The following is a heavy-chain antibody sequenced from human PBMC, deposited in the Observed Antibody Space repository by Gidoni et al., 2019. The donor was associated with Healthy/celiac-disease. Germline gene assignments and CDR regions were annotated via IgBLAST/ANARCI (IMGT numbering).Heavy chain of an antibody. CDR1: GGSLSSSNW. D-gene: IGHD4-17*01. CDR3: ARSPGPPTVTNAGDY. Sequence: QVQLQESGPGLVKPSGTLSLTCAVSGGSLSSSNWWSWVRQPPGKGLDWIGEVYHSGSTNYNPSLKSRVTISVDKSKNQFSLKLSSVTAADTAVYYCARSPGPPTVTNAGDYWGQGTLVTVSS. J-gene: IGHJ4*02. V-gene: IGHV4-4*02. CDR2: VYHSGST.